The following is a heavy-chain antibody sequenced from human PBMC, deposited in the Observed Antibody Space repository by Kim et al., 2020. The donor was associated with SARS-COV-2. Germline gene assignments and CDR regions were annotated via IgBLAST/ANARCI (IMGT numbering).Heavy chain of an antibody. CDR3: ARDLSYDYGDPH. V-gene: IGHV1-2*02. Sequence: TDYAQDFQGRVTMTSDTSITTAYMQLSRLRSDDTAMYYCARDLSYDYGDPHWGQGTLVTVSS. J-gene: IGHJ4*02. D-gene: IGHD4-17*01. CDR2: T.